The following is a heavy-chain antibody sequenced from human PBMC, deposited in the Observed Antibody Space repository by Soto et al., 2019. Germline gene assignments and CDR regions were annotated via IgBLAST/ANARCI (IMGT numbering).Heavy chain of an antibody. D-gene: IGHD2-2*01. CDR2: TYYRSKWYN. V-gene: IGHV6-1*01. CDR1: GDSVSSNSVA. J-gene: IGHJ5*01. CDR3: ARTLAYCSSTSCYAPWFDS. Sequence: SQTLSLTCAISGDSVSSNSVAWNWIRQSPSRGLEWLGRTYYRSKWYNDYAVSVKSRITINPDTSKNQFSLQLNSVTPEDTAVYYCARTLAYCSSTSCYAPWFDSWGQGTLVTVS.